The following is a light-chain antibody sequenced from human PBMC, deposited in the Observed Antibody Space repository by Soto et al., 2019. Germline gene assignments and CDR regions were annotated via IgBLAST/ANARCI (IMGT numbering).Light chain of an antibody. Sequence: QSGLTQPTSVSGSPGQSITISCTGNHNDIGTYDYVSWYQQHPGRAPRLLIHGVTTRPSGISGRFSASKSGLTASLTISGLQPEDEADYYCSSLTSNRIYVFGPGTKVTVL. CDR3: SSLTSNRIYV. V-gene: IGLV2-14*03. J-gene: IGLJ1*01. CDR1: HNDIGTYDY. CDR2: GVT.